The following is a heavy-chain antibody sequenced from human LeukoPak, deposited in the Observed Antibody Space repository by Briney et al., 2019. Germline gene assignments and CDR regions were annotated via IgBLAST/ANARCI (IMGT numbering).Heavy chain of an antibody. V-gene: IGHV3-74*01. Sequence: GGSLRLSCAASGFTFSSYWMHWVRQAPGKGLVWVSSINTDGSSTVYADSVKGRFTISRDNAKNTLYLQMHSLRAEDTAVYYRAPSSLTYSSGWYRYWGQGTLVTVSS. CDR3: APSSLTYSSGWYRY. CDR1: GFTFSSYW. D-gene: IGHD6-19*01. CDR2: INTDGSST. J-gene: IGHJ4*02.